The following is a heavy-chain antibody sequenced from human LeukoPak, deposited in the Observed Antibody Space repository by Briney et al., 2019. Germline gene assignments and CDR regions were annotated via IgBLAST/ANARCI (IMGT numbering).Heavy chain of an antibody. CDR3: ARSGPGYSSSLNFDL. CDR2: IYTSGST. CDR1: GGSISSGSYY. V-gene: IGHV4-61*02. J-gene: IGHJ2*01. Sequence: PSETLSLTCTVSGGSISSGSYYWSWIRQPAGKELEWIGRIYTSGSTNCNPSLKSRVTISVDTSKNQFSLKLSSVTAADTAVYYCARSGPGYSSSLNFDLWGRGTLVTVSS. D-gene: IGHD6-13*01.